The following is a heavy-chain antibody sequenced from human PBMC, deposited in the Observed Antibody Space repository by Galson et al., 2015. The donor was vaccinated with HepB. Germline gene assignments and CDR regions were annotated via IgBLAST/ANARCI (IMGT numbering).Heavy chain of an antibody. CDR2: IYLGDSDT. Sequence: QSGAEVKKPGESLKISCKGSGNSFTNYWVGWVRQMPGKGLEWMGIIYLGDSDTRYSPSFQGQVTISADKSISTAYLQWSSLKASDTAMYYCARRNYYDSSGYYYEDYWGQGTLVTVSS. J-gene: IGHJ4*02. CDR3: ARRNYYDSSGYYYEDY. V-gene: IGHV5-51*03. CDR1: GNSFTNYW. D-gene: IGHD3-22*01.